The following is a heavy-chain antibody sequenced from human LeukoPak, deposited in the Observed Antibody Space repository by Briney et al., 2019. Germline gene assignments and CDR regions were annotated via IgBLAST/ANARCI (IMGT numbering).Heavy chain of an antibody. CDR1: GYTFTNYD. V-gene: IGHV1-8*01. Sequence: ASVKVSCKASGYTFTNYDINWVRQATGQGLEWMGWMNPNSGNTGYAQKFQGRVTMTRNTSISTAYMELSSLRSEDTAVYYCARGRKYSYGKAPFDYWGQGTLVTVSS. CDR2: MNPNSGNT. CDR3: ARGRKYSYGKAPFDY. J-gene: IGHJ4*02. D-gene: IGHD5-18*01.